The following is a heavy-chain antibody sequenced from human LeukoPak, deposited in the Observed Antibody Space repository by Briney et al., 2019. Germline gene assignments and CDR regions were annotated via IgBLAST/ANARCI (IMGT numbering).Heavy chain of an antibody. J-gene: IGHJ4*02. D-gene: IGHD6-6*01. CDR2: IYYSGST. Sequence: PSETLSLTCTVSGGSISSSSYYWGWIRQPPGKGLEWIGSIYYSGSTYYNPSLKSRVTIPVDTSKNQFSLKLSSVTAADTAVYYCARRQLAGPFDYWGQGTLVIVSS. CDR1: GGSISSSSYY. V-gene: IGHV4-39*01. CDR3: ARRQLAGPFDY.